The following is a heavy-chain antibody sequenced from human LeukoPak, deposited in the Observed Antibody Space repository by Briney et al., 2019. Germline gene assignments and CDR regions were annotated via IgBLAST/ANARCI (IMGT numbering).Heavy chain of an antibody. J-gene: IGHJ6*02. CDR1: GFTFSSYG. D-gene: IGHD6-19*01. CDR3: ARRSSGWADYYYYGMDV. CDR2: ISGRSRTI. V-gene: IGHV3-48*02. Sequence: GGSLRLSCAASGFTFSSYGMNWVRHAPGKGLEWVSYISGRSRTIYYADSVRGRFTISRDNAWNSLYLQMNSLRDEDTAVYYCARRSSGWADYYYYGMDVWGQGTTVTVSS.